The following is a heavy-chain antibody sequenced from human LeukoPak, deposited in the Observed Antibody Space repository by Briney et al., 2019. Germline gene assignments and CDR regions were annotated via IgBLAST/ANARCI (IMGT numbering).Heavy chain of an antibody. CDR1: GYSFTSYW. CDR2: IYPGDSDT. V-gene: IGHV5-51*01. Sequence: GESLKISCKGSGYSFTSYWIGWVRQMPGKGLEWRGIIYPGDSDTRYSPSFQGQVTISADKSISTAYLQWSSLKASDTAMYYCARTYYYGSGSYPETYYFDYWGQGTLVTVSS. J-gene: IGHJ4*02. D-gene: IGHD3-10*01. CDR3: ARTYYYGSGSYPETYYFDY.